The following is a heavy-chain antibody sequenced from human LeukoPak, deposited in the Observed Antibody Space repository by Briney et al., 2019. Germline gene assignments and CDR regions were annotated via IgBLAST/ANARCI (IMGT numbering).Heavy chain of an antibody. CDR1: GFIFSSYW. Sequence: GGSLRFSCAASGFIFSSYWMSWVRQAPGKGLEWVANIKEDGSEKDYVDSVKGRFTISRDNAKNSLYLQMNSLRAEDTAVYYCARDVIARNYYYYMDVWGKGTTVTVSS. CDR3: ARDVIARNYYYYMDV. D-gene: IGHD2-15*01. CDR2: IKEDGSEK. J-gene: IGHJ6*03. V-gene: IGHV3-7*01.